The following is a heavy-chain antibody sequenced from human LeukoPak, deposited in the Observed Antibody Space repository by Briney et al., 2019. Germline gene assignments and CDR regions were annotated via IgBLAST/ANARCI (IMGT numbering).Heavy chain of an antibody. Sequence: ASVKVSCKASGYTFTSYYMHWVRQAPGQGLEWMGIINPSGGSTSYAQKFQGRVTMTRDTSTSTVYMELSSLRSEDTAVYYCARSSGSYGGGRYYFDYWGQGTLVTVSS. V-gene: IGHV1-46*01. J-gene: IGHJ4*02. D-gene: IGHD3-16*01. CDR3: ARSSGSYGGGRYYFDY. CDR2: INPSGGST. CDR1: GYTFTSYY.